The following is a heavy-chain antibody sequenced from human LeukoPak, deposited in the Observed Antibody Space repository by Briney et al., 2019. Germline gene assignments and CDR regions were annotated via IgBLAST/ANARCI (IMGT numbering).Heavy chain of an antibody. J-gene: IGHJ5*02. CDR3: ARGGLRYFDWLLPERGDNWFDP. Sequence: SETLSLTCTVSGGSISSYYWSWIRQPPGKGLEWIGYIYYSGSTNYNPSLKSRVTISVDKSKNQFSLKLSSVTAADTAVYYCARGGLRYFDWLLPERGDNWFDPWGQGTLVTVSS. CDR1: GGSISSYY. CDR2: IYYSGST. V-gene: IGHV4-59*01. D-gene: IGHD3-9*01.